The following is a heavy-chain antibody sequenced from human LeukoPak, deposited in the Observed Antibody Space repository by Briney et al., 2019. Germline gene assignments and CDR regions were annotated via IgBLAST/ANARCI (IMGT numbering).Heavy chain of an antibody. J-gene: IGHJ4*02. CDR1: GGSISSSSYY. V-gene: IGHV4-39*01. D-gene: IGHD3-9*01. Sequence: SETLSLTCTVSGGSISSSSYYWGWIRQPPGKGMEWIGSIYYSGSTYYNPSLKSRVTISVDTSKNQFSLKLSSVTAADTAVYYCARQDILTGYGYFDYWGQGTLVTVSS. CDR2: IYYSGST. CDR3: ARQDILTGYGYFDY.